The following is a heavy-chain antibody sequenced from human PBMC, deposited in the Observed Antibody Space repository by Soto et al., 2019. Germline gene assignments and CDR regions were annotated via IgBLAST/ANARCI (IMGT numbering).Heavy chain of an antibody. CDR2: IDYSGTA. D-gene: IGHD2-2*01. J-gene: IGHJ4*02. CDR3: ARIPGRHLDY. Sequence: SETLSLTCTVSSGSISVTNVFWGWVRQPLGKGLEWIGNIDYSGTAYFSPSLATRVTFHVDTSKNQFSLTLYSVTAADTAVYYCARIPGRHLDYWGQGTLVIVSS. V-gene: IGHV4-39*01. CDR1: SGSISVTNVF.